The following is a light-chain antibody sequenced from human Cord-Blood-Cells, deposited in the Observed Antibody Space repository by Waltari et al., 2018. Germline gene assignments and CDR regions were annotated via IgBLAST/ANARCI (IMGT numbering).Light chain of an antibody. Sequence: QAVLTQPASLSASPRASASLTCTLRRGINVGTYRIYWYQQKPGSPPQYLLRYKSDSDKQQGSGVPSRFSGSKDASANAGILLISGLQSEDEADYYCMIWHSSAWVFGGGTKLTVL. V-gene: IGLV5-45*01. J-gene: IGLJ3*02. CDR3: MIWHSSAWV. CDR1: RGINVGTYR. CDR2: YKSDSDK.